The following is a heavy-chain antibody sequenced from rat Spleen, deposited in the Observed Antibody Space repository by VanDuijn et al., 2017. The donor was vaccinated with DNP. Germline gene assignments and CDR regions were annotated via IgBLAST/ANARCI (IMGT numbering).Heavy chain of an antibody. J-gene: IGHJ3*01. V-gene: IGHV5-27*01. CDR1: GFTFSNYG. CDR2: ITNSGGST. Sequence: EVQLVESGGGLVQPGRSLKLSCAASGFTFSNYGMAWVRQAPTKGLEWVASITNSGGSTYYRDSVKGRFTISRDNAKSTLYLQMDSLRSEDTATYYCTPSTPFAYWGQGTLVTVSS. CDR3: TPSTPFAY. D-gene: IGHD3-2*01.